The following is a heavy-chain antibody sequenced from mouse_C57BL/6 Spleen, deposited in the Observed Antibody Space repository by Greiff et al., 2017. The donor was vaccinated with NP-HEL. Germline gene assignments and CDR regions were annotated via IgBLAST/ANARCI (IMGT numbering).Heavy chain of an antibody. J-gene: IGHJ3*01. CDR3: ARHHYAGGFAY. V-gene: IGHV1-55*01. Sequence: QVQLQQPGAELVKPGASVKMSCKASGYTFTSYWITWVKQRPGQGLEWIGDIYPGSGSTNYNEKFKGKATLTVDKSSSTAYMQLSSLTSEDSAVYYCARHHYAGGFAYWGQGTLVTVSA. CDR1: GYTFTSYW. CDR2: IYPGSGST. D-gene: IGHD1-2*01.